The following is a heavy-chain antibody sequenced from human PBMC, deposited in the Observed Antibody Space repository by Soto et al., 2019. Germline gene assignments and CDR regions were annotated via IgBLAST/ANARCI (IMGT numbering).Heavy chain of an antibody. D-gene: IGHD2-15*01. V-gene: IGHV3-30*18. CDR3: AKDRGWELQTIYHYYGMDV. Sequence: QVQLVESGGGVVQPGRSLRLSCAASGFTFSGYGMHWVRQAPGKGLEWVAVISYDGSTKYYADSVKGRFTISRDSSKNTLYLQMNSLRPEDTAVYYCAKDRGWELQTIYHYYGMDVWVQGTTVTVSS. CDR1: GFTFSGYG. CDR2: ISYDGSTK. J-gene: IGHJ6*02.